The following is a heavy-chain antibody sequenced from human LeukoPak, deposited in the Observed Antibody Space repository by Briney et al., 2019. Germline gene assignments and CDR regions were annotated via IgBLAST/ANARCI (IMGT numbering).Heavy chain of an antibody. Sequence: ASVKVSCKTSGFNFINSAIQWVRQARGQRLEWIGWIVIGRGNTNYAQKVQERLSITMDMSTSTSYMELSSLGSEDTAIYYCAAEIYGGNSDCCSFDVWGQGTMVTVSS. J-gene: IGHJ3*01. CDR2: IVIGRGNT. V-gene: IGHV1-58*02. CDR1: GFNFINSA. D-gene: IGHD4-23*01. CDR3: AAEIYGGNSDCCSFDV.